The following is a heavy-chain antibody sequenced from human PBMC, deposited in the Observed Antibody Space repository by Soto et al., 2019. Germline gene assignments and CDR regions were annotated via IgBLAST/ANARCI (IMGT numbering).Heavy chain of an antibody. CDR2: IWYDGSNK. Sequence: GGSLRLSCAASGFPFSSYGMHWVRQAPGKGLDWVGVIWYDGSNKDYAESVKGRFTISRDNSKNMLYLQMNSLRADDTAVYYCASSINWGQGTLVTVSS. CDR1: GFPFSSYG. J-gene: IGHJ4*02. V-gene: IGHV3-33*03. CDR3: ASSIN.